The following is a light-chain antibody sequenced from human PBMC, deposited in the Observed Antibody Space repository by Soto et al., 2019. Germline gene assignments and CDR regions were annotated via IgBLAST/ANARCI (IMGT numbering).Light chain of an antibody. V-gene: IGKV1-12*01. CDR2: DSS. J-gene: IGKJ1*01. CDR3: QQSYSSPPT. CDR1: QGVSSR. Sequence: DIQMTQSPSSVSASVGDRVIISCRASQGVSSRLAWYQQKPGKAPKLLIYDSSSLQSGVPSRFSGSRSGPDFTLTISSLQPEDFATYYCQQSYSSPPTFGQGTKVDIK.